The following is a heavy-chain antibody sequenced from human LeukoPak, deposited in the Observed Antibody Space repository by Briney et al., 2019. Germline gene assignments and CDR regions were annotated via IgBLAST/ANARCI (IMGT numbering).Heavy chain of an antibody. V-gene: IGHV3-23*01. D-gene: IGHD4-17*01. CDR1: GFTFSSYA. CDR3: AQSSGLRSPDY. CDR2: IIVGGGST. J-gene: IGHJ4*02. Sequence: PGRSLRLSCAASGFTFSSYAMSWVRQAPGKGLEWVAAIIVGGGSTYYADSGKGRFTISRDNSNKTLYLQMNSLRGEDTAVYYCAQSSGLRSPDYGGEGTLLTVP.